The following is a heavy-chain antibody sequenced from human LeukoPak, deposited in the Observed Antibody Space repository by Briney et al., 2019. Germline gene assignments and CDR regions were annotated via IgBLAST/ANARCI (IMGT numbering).Heavy chain of an antibody. Sequence: PGGSLRLSCVASGFTFFRSAMHWVRQVPGKGLEWVAVVSSDGRNTYYSDSVRGRFTISRDNSKNTLYLQMNSLRAEDTAVYYCARDGGYDFWSGYYQDYWGQGTLVTVSS. V-gene: IGHV3-30*03. D-gene: IGHD3-3*01. J-gene: IGHJ4*02. CDR3: ARDGGYDFWSGYYQDY. CDR1: GFTFFRSA. CDR2: VSSDGRNT.